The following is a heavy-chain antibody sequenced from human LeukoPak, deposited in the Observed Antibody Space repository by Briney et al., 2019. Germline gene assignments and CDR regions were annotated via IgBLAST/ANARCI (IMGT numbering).Heavy chain of an antibody. CDR2: ISSSGSTI. V-gene: IGHV3-48*03. Sequence: GGSLRLSCAASGFTFSSYEMNWVRQAPGKGLEWVSYISSSGSTIYYADSVKGRFTISRDNAKNSLYLQMNSLRAEDTALYYCARGYSGGWNPGYWGQGTLVTVSS. CDR3: ARGYSGGWNPGY. D-gene: IGHD2-21*01. CDR1: GFTFSSYE. J-gene: IGHJ4*02.